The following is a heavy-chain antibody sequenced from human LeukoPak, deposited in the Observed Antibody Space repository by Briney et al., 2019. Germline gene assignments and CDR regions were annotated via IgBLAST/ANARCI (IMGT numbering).Heavy chain of an antibody. CDR3: AKWNSGYDAFDI. J-gene: IGHJ3*02. V-gene: IGHV3-23*01. D-gene: IGHD5-12*01. Sequence: PVGSLRLSCAASGFTFSSYAMSWVRQALGKGLEWGSAISGSGGSTYYADSVKGRFTISRDNSKHTLYLQMNSLRAEDTAVYYCAKWNSGYDAFDIWGQGTMVTVSS. CDR1: GFTFSSYA. CDR2: ISGSGGST.